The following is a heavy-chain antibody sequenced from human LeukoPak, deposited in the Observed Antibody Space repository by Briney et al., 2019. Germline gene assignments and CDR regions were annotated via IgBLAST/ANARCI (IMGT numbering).Heavy chain of an antibody. CDR1: GYTFTGYY. CDR2: INPNSGGT. V-gene: IGHV1-2*02. D-gene: IGHD3-3*01. CDR3: ARGVGIWSGYYQGHYYYYMDV. Sequence: ASVKVSCKASGYTFTGYYMHWVRQAPGQGLEWMGWINPNSGGTNYAQKFQGRVTMTTDTSTSTAYMELRSLRSDDTAIYYCARGVGIWSGYYQGHYYYYMDVWGKGTTVTVSS. J-gene: IGHJ6*03.